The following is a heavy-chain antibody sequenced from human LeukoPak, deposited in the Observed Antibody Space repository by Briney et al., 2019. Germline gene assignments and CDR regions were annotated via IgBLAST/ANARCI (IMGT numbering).Heavy chain of an antibody. V-gene: IGHV4-34*01. CDR2: INHSGST. CDR3: ARHYRRPSYYYDSSADAFDI. J-gene: IGHJ3*02. Sequence: SETLSLTCAVYGGSFSGYYWSWIRQPPGKGLEWIGEINHSGSTNYNPSLKSRVTISVDTSENQFSLKLSSVTAADTAVYYCARHYRRPSYYYDSSADAFDIWGQGTMVTVSS. D-gene: IGHD3-22*01. CDR1: GGSFSGYY.